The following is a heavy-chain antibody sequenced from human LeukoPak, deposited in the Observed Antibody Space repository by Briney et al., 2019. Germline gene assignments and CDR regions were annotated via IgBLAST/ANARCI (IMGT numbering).Heavy chain of an antibody. CDR3: TRGSSGRRDN. J-gene: IGHJ4*02. Sequence: GASVKVSCKAPGYTFTSCDINWVRQATGQGLEWMGWMNPNSGNTGYGQSFQGRITMTRDNSIGTAYMELSNLTSEDTAIYYCTRGSSGRRDNWGQGTLVTVSA. V-gene: IGHV1-8*01. CDR1: GYTFTSCD. D-gene: IGHD6-19*01. CDR2: MNPNSGNT.